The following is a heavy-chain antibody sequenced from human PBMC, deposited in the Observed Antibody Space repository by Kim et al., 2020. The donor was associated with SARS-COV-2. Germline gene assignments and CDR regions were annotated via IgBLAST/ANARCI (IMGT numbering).Heavy chain of an antibody. V-gene: IGHV4-59*08. CDR2: IYYIGSA. CDR1: GGSISSDY. CDR3: ARHRGYCTSTSCFGNYYFDL. Sequence: SETLSLTCTVSGGSISSDYWSWIRQPPGKGLEWIGYIYYIGSANYNPSLKSRVTISVDTSKNQFSLKLSSVAAADTAVYYCARHRGYCTSTSCFGNYYFDLWGRGTLVTVSS. D-gene: IGHD2-2*01. J-gene: IGHJ2*01.